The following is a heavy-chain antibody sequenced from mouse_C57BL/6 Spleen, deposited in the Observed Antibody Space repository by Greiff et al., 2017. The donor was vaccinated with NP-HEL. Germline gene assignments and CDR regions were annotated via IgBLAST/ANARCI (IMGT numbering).Heavy chain of an antibody. D-gene: IGHD1-1*01. V-gene: IGHV1-50*01. Sequence: QVHVKQPGAELVKPGASVKLSCKASGSTFTSYWMQWVKQRPGQGLEWIGELDPSDSYTNYNQKFKGKATLTVDTSSSTAYMQLSSLTSEDSAVYYCARRTTVVYWYFDVWGTGTTVTVSS. CDR1: GSTFTSYW. J-gene: IGHJ1*03. CDR2: LDPSDSYT. CDR3: ARRTTVVYWYFDV.